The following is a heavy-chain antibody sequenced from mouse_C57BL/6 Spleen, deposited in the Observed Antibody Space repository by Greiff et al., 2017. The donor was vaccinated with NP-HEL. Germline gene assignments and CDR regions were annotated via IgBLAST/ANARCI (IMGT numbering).Heavy chain of an antibody. J-gene: IGHJ2*01. CDR3: ARDGRGYFDY. D-gene: IGHD1-1*01. V-gene: IGHV1-82*01. Sequence: QVQLQQSGPELVKPGASVKISCKASGYAFSSSWMNWVKQRPGKGLEWIGRIYPGDGDTNYNGKFKGKATLTADKSSSTAYMQLSSLTSEDSAVYCCARDGRGYFDYWGQGTTLTVSS. CDR1: GYAFSSSW. CDR2: IYPGDGDT.